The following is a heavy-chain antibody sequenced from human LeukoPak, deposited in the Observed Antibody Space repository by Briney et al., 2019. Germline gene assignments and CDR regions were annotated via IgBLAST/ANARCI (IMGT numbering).Heavy chain of an antibody. CDR3: ARAGGSGSYYDFQH. CDR1: GGSISSYY. Sequence: SETLSLTCTVSGGSISSYYWSWIRQPPGKGLEWIGYIYYSGSTNYNPSLKSRVTISVDTSKNQFSLKLSSVTAADTAVYYCARAGGSGSYYDFQHWGQGTLVTVSS. J-gene: IGHJ1*01. V-gene: IGHV4-59*01. CDR2: IYYSGST. D-gene: IGHD1-26*01.